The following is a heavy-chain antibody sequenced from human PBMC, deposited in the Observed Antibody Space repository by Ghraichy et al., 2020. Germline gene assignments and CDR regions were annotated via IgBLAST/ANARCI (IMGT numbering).Heavy chain of an antibody. CDR1: GFNFNSYE. CDR2: INQVGSVT. J-gene: IGHJ4*02. Sequence: GGSLRLSCAASGFNFNSYELWWVRQAPGKGLQYVANINQVGSVTYYVDSVRGRFTISRDSAKNSLYLQMNSLRPEDTAVYYCARGYPENCYSTNCPSPFDYWGQGTLVTVSS. V-gene: IGHV3-7*04. CDR3: ARGYPENCYSTNCPSPFDY. D-gene: IGHD2-2*01.